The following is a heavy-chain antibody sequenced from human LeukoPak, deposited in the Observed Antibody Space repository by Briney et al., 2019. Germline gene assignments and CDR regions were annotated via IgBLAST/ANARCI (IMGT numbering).Heavy chain of an antibody. Sequence: SETLSLTCTVSGVSISSSSYYWGWIRQPPGKGLEWIGSIYYSGSTYYNPSLKSRVTISVDTSKNQFSLKLSSVTAADTAVYYCARGLGGWLRSRFDYWGQGTLVTVSS. V-gene: IGHV4-39*01. J-gene: IGHJ4*02. CDR1: GVSISSSSYY. CDR2: IYYSGST. CDR3: ARGLGGWLRSRFDY. D-gene: IGHD5-12*01.